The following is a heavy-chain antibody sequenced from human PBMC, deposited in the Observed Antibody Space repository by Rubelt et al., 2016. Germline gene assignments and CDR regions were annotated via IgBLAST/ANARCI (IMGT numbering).Heavy chain of an antibody. J-gene: IGHJ5*02. Sequence: QVQLQQSGPRLVKPSQTLSLTCAISGDSVSSNSAAWTWIRQSPSRGLEWLGRTYYRSKWYNDYAVSVKSRITINPATSKNPCALQWNSLTPEYTAVYYCARGPAKLDPWGQGTLVTVSA. CDR1: GDSVSSNSAA. CDR3: ARGPAKLDP. CDR2: TYYRSKWYN. V-gene: IGHV6-1*02.